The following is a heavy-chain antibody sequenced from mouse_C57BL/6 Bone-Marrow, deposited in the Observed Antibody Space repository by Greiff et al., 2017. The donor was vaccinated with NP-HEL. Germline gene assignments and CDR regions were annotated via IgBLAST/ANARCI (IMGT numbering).Heavy chain of an antibody. CDR2: IDPSDSYA. CDR3: ATEGWYFDV. Sequence: QVQLQQPGAELVMPGASVKLSCKASGYTFTSYWMHWVKQRPGQGLEWMGEIDPSDSYANYNQKFKGKSTLTVDKSSSTAYMQLSSLTSADSAVYYCATEGWYFDVWGTGTTVTAAS. V-gene: IGHV1-69*01. CDR1: GYTFTSYW. J-gene: IGHJ1*03.